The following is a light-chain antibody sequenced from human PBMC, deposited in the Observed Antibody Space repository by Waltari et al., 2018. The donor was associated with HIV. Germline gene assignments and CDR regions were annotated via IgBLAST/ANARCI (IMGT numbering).Light chain of an antibody. CDR3: AAWDDSLNGLV. Sequence: QSVLTQPPPASGTPGQRVTTPCSVHSSNIGSTTVNWYQQFPGTAPKRLIYSNNQRPAGVPDRFSCSKSGTSASLAISGLQSEDEADYYCAAWDDSLNGLVFGGGTKLTVL. CDR1: SSNIGSTT. CDR2: SNN. J-gene: IGLJ3*02. V-gene: IGLV1-44*01.